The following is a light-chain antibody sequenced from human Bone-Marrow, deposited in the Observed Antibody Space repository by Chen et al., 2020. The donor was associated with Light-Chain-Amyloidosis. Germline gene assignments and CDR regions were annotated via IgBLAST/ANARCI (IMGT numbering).Light chain of an antibody. V-gene: IGLV3-21*02. J-gene: IGLJ3*02. CDR3: QVWDRSSDRPV. Sequence: SYVLTQPSSVSVATGQTATLACGGNNIGSTSVHWYQQTPGQAPLLVVDDDSDRPSGIPERLSGSNSGNTATLTISRVEAGDEADYYCQVWDRSSDRPVFGGGTKLTVL. CDR1: NIGSTS. CDR2: DDS.